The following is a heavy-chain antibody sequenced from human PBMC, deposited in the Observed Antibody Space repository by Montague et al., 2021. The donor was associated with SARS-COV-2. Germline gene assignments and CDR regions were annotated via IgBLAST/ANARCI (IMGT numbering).Heavy chain of an antibody. Sequence: SETLSLTRTVSGGSIRSYYWSWIRRTPGKGLEWIGYIYYDGSTNYNPSLKSRVTMSVDSSKNQFSLRLSSVTAADTAVYYCARYGSYFEHWGQGTLVTVSS. D-gene: IGHD1-26*01. CDR2: IYYDGST. J-gene: IGHJ4*02. CDR3: ARYGSYFEH. V-gene: IGHV4-59*03. CDR1: GGSIRSYY.